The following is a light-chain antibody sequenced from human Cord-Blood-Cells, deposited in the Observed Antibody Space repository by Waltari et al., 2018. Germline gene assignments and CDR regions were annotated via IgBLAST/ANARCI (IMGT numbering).Light chain of an antibody. V-gene: IGKV1-39*01. CDR1: QSLSSY. CDR3: QQSYSTPRT. CDR2: AAS. Sequence: QMTPSPSSLAATVGERVTITCRASQSLSSYLNWYQQKPGKAPKLLIYAASSLQSGVPSRFSGSGSGTDFTLTISSLQPEDFATYYCQQSYSTPRTFGQGTKLEIK. J-gene: IGKJ2*01.